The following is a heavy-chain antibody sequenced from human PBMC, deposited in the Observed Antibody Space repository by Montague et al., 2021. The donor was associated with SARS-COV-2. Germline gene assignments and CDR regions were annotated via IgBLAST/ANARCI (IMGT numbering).Heavy chain of an antibody. V-gene: IGHV4-34*01. CDR1: GGSFSRYS. CDR3: ARQKLRPHKPIRKEFYYYGLDI. J-gene: IGHJ6*02. CDR2: ITNSGSV. Sequence: SETLSLTCAVYGGSFSRYSYNWVRQAPGKGLEWIGEITNSGSVNYQPSLNNRVTISVDPPKSQVSLRLTSVTVADTAIYFCARQKLRPHKPIRKEFYYYGLDIWGQGTTVTVS.